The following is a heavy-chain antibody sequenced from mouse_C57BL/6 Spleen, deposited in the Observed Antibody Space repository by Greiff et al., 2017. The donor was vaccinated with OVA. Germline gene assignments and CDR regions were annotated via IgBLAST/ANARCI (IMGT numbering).Heavy chain of an antibody. D-gene: IGHD2-3*01. CDR2: IYPGNSDT. V-gene: IGHV1-5*01. J-gene: IGHJ2*01. CDR3: TRSDGYYVSPYFDY. Sequence: VQLQQSGTVLARPGASVKMSCKTSGYTFTSYWMHWVKQRPGQGLEWIGAIYPGNSDTSYNQKFKGKAKLTAVTSASTAYMELSSLTNEDSAVYYCTRSDGYYVSPYFDYWGQGTTLTVSS. CDR1: GYTFTSYW.